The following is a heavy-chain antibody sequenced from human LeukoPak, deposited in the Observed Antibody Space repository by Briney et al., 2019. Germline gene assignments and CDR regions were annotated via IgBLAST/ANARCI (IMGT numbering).Heavy chain of an antibody. CDR2: ISSSSSTI. CDR3: ARTMAAAAGLYYFDY. D-gene: IGHD2-15*01. CDR1: GFTFSSYS. J-gene: IGHJ4*02. Sequence: GGSLRLSCAAPGFTFSSYSMNWVRQAPGKGREWVSYISSSSSTIHYADSAKGRFTISRDNAKNSLYLKMNSLRAEDTAVYYCARTMAAAAGLYYFDYWGQGTLVTVSS. V-gene: IGHV3-48*01.